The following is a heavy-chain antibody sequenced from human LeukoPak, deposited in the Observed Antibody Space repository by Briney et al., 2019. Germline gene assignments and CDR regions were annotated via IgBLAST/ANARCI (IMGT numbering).Heavy chain of an antibody. J-gene: IGHJ3*02. CDR2: ISYDASNK. D-gene: IGHD5-12*01. V-gene: IGHV3-30-3*01. CDR3: ARGTTDIVAEISDAFDI. CDR1: GFTFSAFA. Sequence: PGRSLRLSCAASGFTFSAFAMHWARQAPGKGLEWVATISYDASNKYYAVSVRGRFTISRDNSRNTLFLQMNSMRADDTAVYYCARGTTDIVAEISDAFDIWGQGTVVTVFS.